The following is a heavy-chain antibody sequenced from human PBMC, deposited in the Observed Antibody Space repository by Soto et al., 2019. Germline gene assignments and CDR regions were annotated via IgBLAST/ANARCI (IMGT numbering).Heavy chain of an antibody. D-gene: IGHD3-3*01. V-gene: IGHV3-30*18. CDR3: AKDEQFLAPPEYYFDY. CDR1: GFTFSSYG. Sequence: PGGSLRLSCAASGFTFSSYGMHWVRQAPGKGLEWVAVISYDGSNKYYAGSVKGRFTISRDSSKNTLYLQMNSLRAEDTAVYYCAKDEQFLAPPEYYFDYWGQGTLVTVSS. CDR2: ISYDGSNK. J-gene: IGHJ4*02.